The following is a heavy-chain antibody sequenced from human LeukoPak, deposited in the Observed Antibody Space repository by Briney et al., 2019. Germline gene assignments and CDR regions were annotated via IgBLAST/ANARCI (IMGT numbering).Heavy chain of an antibody. V-gene: IGHV3-30*03. CDR2: ISYDGSNK. Sequence: GGSLRLSSAASGFTFSSYGMHWVRQAPGKGLEWVAVISYDGSNKYYADSVKGRFTISRDNSKNTLYLQMNSLRAEDPAVYYCARYLRYSNWFDPWGQGTLVTVSS. J-gene: IGHJ5*02. CDR3: ARYLRYSNWFDP. D-gene: IGHD3-9*01. CDR1: GFTFSSYG.